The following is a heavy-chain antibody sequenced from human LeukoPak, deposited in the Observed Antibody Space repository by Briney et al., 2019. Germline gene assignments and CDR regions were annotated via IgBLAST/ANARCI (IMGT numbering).Heavy chain of an antibody. CDR1: GASIRSSY. D-gene: IGHD2-2*03. J-gene: IGHJ6*03. Sequence: SETLSLTCTVSGASIRSSYWSWIRQPPGKGLEWIGSIYYSGSTYYNPSLKSQVTISVDTSKNQFSLKLSSVTAADTAVYYCNGYCSSTSCSNHKSYYYYYYMDVWGKGTTVTVSS. CDR3: NGYCSSTSCSNHKSYYYYYYMDV. CDR2: IYYSGST. V-gene: IGHV4-59*05.